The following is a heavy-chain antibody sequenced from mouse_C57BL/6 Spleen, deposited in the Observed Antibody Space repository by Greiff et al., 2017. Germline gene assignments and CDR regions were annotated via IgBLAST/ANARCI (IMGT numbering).Heavy chain of an antibody. Sequence: QVQLQQPGAELVKPGASVKMSCKASGYTFTSYWITWVKQRPGQGLEWIGDIYPGSGSTNYNEKFKSKGTLTVDTSSSTAYMQLSSLTSEDSAVYYCARGESTMVTTGFAYWGQGTLVTVSA. J-gene: IGHJ3*01. CDR1: GYTFTSYW. V-gene: IGHV1-55*01. CDR3: ARGESTMVTTGFAY. CDR2: IYPGSGST. D-gene: IGHD2-2*01.